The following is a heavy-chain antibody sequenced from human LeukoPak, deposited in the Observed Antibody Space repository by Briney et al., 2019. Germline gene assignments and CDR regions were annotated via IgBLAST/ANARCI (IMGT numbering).Heavy chain of an antibody. V-gene: IGHV4-59*01. Sequence: SETLSLTCTVSGGSISSYYWSWIRQPPGKGLEWIGYIYYSGSTNYNPSLKSRVTISVDTSKNQFSLKLSSVTAADTAVYYCARVPRLEYHWYFDLWGRGTLVTVSS. CDR2: IYYSGST. CDR3: ARVPRLEYHWYFDL. D-gene: IGHD4-11*01. CDR1: GGSISSYY. J-gene: IGHJ2*01.